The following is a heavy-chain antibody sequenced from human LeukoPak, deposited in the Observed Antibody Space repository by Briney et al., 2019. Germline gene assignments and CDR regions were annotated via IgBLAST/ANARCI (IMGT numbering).Heavy chain of an antibody. Sequence: GGSLRLSCAASGFTFSDYYMSWIRPAPGKGLEWVSYISSSSSYTNYADSVKGRFTISRDNAKNSLYLQMNSLRAEDTAVYYCARAGGEVVSHAFDIWGQGTMVTVSS. J-gene: IGHJ3*02. V-gene: IGHV3-11*05. D-gene: IGHD2-15*01. CDR2: ISSSSSYT. CDR1: GFTFSDYY. CDR3: ARAGGEVVSHAFDI.